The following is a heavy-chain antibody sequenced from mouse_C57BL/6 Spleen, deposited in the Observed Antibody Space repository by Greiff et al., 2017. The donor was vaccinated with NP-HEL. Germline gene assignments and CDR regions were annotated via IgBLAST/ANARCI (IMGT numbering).Heavy chain of an antibody. Sequence: EVQLQQSGAELVRPGASVKLSCTASGFNIKDYYMHWVKQRPEQGLERIGRIDPEDGDTEYAPKVQGKATMTADTSSNTAYLQLSSLTSEDTAVYYCTTCYSNSAWFAYWGQGTLVTVSA. CDR2: IDPEDGDT. J-gene: IGHJ3*01. D-gene: IGHD2-5*01. V-gene: IGHV14-1*01. CDR1: GFNIKDYY. CDR3: TTCYSNSAWFAY.